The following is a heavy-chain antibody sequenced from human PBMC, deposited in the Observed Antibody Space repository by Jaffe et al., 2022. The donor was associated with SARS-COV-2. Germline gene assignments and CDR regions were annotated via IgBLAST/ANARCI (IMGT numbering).Heavy chain of an antibody. CDR3: ARDGPPPSGIAAAGWGYYYYYYMDV. Sequence: QVQLVESGGGVVQPGRSLRLSCAASGFTFSSYAMHWVRQAPGKGLEWVAVISYDGSNKYYADSVKGRFTISRDNSKNTLYLQMNSLRAEDTAVYYCARDGPPPSGIAAAGWGYYYYYYMDVWGKGTTVTVSS. V-gene: IGHV3-30*04. CDR1: GFTFSSYA. D-gene: IGHD6-13*01. J-gene: IGHJ6*03. CDR2: ISYDGSNK.